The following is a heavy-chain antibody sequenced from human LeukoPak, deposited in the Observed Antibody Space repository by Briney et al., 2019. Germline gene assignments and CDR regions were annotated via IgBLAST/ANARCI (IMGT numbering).Heavy chain of an antibody. CDR2: IYTSGST. D-gene: IGHD3-10*01. V-gene: IGHV4-61*02. J-gene: IGHJ6*03. CDR1: GGSISSSSYY. Sequence: KASETLSLTCTVSGGSISSSSYYWGWIRQPAGKGLEWIGRIYTSGSTNYNPSLKSRVTISVDTSKNQFSLKLSSVTAADTAVYYCASEHYYGSGRPDYYYYYMDVWGKGTTVTISS. CDR3: ASEHYYGSGRPDYYYYYMDV.